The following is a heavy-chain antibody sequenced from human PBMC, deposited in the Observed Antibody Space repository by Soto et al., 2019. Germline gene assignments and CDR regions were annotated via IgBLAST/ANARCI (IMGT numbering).Heavy chain of an antibody. V-gene: IGHV1-18*04. Sequence: ASVKVSCKASGYTFNYYGISWVRQAPGQGLEWVGWISAHNGDTKYAQNLQGRLTLTTDTSTSTAYMELTSLTSGDTAVYYCARDWSRYFDSSGLMWFYWGQGTLVTVSS. D-gene: IGHD3-22*01. CDR3: ARDWSRYFDSSGLMWFY. CDR2: ISAHNGDT. CDR1: GYTFNYYG. J-gene: IGHJ4*02.